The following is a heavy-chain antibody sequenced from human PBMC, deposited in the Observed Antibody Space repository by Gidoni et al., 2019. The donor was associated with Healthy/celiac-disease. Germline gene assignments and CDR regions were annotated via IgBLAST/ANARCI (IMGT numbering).Heavy chain of an antibody. J-gene: IGHJ4*02. CDR3: AKAGTSYYYDSSGSHFDY. V-gene: IGHV3-23*01. CDR2: ISGSGGST. Sequence: EVQLLESGGGLVQPGGSLRLSCAASGFTFSSYAMSWVRQAPGKGLEWVSAISGSGGSTYYADSVKGRFTISRDNSKNTLYLQMNSLRAEDTAVYYCAKAGTSYYYDSSGSHFDYWGQGTLVTVSS. D-gene: IGHD3-22*01. CDR1: GFTFSSYA.